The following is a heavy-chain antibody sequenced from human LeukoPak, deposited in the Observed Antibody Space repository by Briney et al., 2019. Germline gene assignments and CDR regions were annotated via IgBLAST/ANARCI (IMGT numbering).Heavy chain of an antibody. V-gene: IGHV3-64D*09. J-gene: IGHJ4*02. CDR3: VKDRGIDYGGNSRWGPLGY. CDR2: ISSNGGST. D-gene: IGHD4-23*01. Sequence: QPGGSLRLSCAASGFTFSSYAMHWVPQPPGRGREYVSAISSNGGSTYYADSVKGRFTISRDNSKNTLYLQMSSLRAEDTAVYYCVKDRGIDYGGNSRWGPLGYWGQGTLVTVSS. CDR1: GFTFSSYA.